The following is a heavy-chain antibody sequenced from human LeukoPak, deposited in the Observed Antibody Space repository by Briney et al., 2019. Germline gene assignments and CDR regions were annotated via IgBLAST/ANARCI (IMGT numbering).Heavy chain of an antibody. CDR3: ARGRGIAVAGTRDFDY. D-gene: IGHD6-19*01. CDR2: INHSGST. V-gene: IGHV4-34*01. J-gene: IGHJ4*02. Sequence: LPETLSLTCAVYGWSFSGYYWSWIRQPPGKGLEWIGEINHSGSTNYNPSLKSRVTISVDTSKNQFSLKLSSVTAADTAVYYCARGRGIAVAGTRDFDYWGQGTLVTVSS. CDR1: GWSFSGYY.